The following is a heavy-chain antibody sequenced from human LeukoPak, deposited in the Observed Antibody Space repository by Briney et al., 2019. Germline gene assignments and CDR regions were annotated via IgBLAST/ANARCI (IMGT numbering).Heavy chain of an antibody. CDR3: ARRRYGLGSYSDAFDI. Sequence: GGSLRLSCAASGFTVSITYMSGVRQAPGRGLECVSVIYSGGGTFYADSVKGRFTISRENAKNSLSLQMNSLRAGDTAVYYCARRRYGLGSYSDAFDICGQGTMVTVSS. J-gene: IGHJ3*02. CDR2: IYSGGGT. V-gene: IGHV3-53*01. CDR1: GFTVSITY. D-gene: IGHD3-10*01.